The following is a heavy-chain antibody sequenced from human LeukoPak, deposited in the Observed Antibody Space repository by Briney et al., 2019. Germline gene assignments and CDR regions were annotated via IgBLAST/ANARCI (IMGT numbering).Heavy chain of an antibody. J-gene: IGHJ3*02. D-gene: IGHD3-16*02. CDR1: GFTFSSYA. CDR2: ISGSGGST. Sequence: PGGSLRLSCAASGFTFSSYAMNWVRQAPGKGLEWVSVISGSGGSTYYADSVKGRFTISRDNSKDTLFLQMNSLRAEDTAVYYCAKDLRWGELSDAFDIWGQGTMVTVSS. V-gene: IGHV3-23*01. CDR3: AKDLRWGELSDAFDI.